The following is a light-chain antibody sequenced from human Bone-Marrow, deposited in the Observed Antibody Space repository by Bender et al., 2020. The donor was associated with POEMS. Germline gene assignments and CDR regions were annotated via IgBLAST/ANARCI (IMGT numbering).Light chain of an antibody. V-gene: IGLV2-14*03. CDR3: SSYTSSVTYV. Sequence: QSALTQPDSVSGSPGQSITISCTGTSSDVGGYNSVSWYQQHPGKAPKLMIYDVTNRPSGVSNRFSGSKSGNTASLTISGLQAEDEADYYCSSYTSSVTYVFGTGTKVTVL. CDR1: SSDVGGYNS. J-gene: IGLJ1*01. CDR2: DVT.